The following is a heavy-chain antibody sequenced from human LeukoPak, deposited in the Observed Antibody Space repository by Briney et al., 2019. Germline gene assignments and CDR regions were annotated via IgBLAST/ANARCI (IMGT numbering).Heavy chain of an antibody. CDR2: ISYDGSNK. D-gene: IGHD4-17*01. Sequence: PGRSLRLSCAASGFTFSSYAMHWVRQAPGKGLEWVAIISYDGSNKFYADSVKGRFTISRDNSKNTLFLHMDSLRAEDTAVYYCVKDQSDYAGYYFDYWGQGTLVTVSS. CDR1: GFTFSSYA. CDR3: VKDQSDYAGYYFDY. V-gene: IGHV3-30*18. J-gene: IGHJ4*02.